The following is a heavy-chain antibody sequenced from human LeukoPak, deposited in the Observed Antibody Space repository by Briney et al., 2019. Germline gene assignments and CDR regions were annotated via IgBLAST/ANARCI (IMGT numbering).Heavy chain of an antibody. CDR3: ARDYSSIAASLGFDP. CDR2: INPNSGGT. CDR1: GYTFTGYY. V-gene: IGHV1-2*02. Sequence: GAPVKVSCKASGYTFTGYYMHWVRQAPGQGLEWMGWINPNSGGTNYAQKFQGRVTMTRDTSISTAYMELSRLRSDDTAVYYCARDYSSIAASLGFDPWGQGTLVTVSS. J-gene: IGHJ5*02. D-gene: IGHD6-6*01.